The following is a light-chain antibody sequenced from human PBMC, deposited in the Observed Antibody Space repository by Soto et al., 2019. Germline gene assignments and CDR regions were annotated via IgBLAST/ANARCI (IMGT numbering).Light chain of an antibody. Sequence: IVLTQSPGTLSSSPGERATLSCRGSQSVDSNYLAWYQQKPGQAPRLLIYGGSRRATGIPDRFSGGGSGTDFTLTISSLEPEDYAVYYCQQYSSGMFGQGTKVEI. CDR3: QQYSSGM. V-gene: IGKV3-20*01. CDR1: QSVDSNY. CDR2: GGS. J-gene: IGKJ1*01.